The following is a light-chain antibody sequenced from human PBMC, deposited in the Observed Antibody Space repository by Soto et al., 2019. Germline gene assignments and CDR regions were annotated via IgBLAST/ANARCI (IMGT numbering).Light chain of an antibody. V-gene: IGLV1-44*01. CDR3: AAWDDSLNGWV. Sequence: QSVLTQPPSASGTPGQRVTISCSGSSSNIGSNTVNWYQQLPGTAPKLLIYSNNQRPSGVPDRFSGAKSGTSASLAISGLQSEEDADYYCAAWDDSLNGWVFGVGTPLTVL. CDR2: SNN. CDR1: SSNIGSNT. J-gene: IGLJ3*02.